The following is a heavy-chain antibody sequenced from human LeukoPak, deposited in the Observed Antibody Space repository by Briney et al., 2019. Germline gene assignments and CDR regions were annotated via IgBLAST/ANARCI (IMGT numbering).Heavy chain of an antibody. D-gene: IGHD1-26*01. V-gene: IGHV4-39*01. J-gene: IGHJ4*02. Sequence: SETLSLTCTVSGGSISSSSYYWGWIRQPPGKGLEWIGSIYYGGSTYYNPSLKSRVTISVDTSKNQFSLKLSSVTAADTAVYYCARGVRLVGATSYFDYWGQGTLVTVSS. CDR2: IYYGGST. CDR3: ARGVRLVGATSYFDY. CDR1: GGSISSSSYY.